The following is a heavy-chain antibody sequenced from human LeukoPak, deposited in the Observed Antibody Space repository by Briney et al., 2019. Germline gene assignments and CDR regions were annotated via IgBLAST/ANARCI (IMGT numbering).Heavy chain of an antibody. Sequence: GGSLRLSCAASGFTFSSYGMHWVRQAPGKGLEWVSSISSSSYFIYYADSVRGRFTISRDNAKNSLYLQMNSLRAEDTAVYYCTRDGDTVLTRGYYYYMDVWGKGTTVTVSS. D-gene: IGHD3-10*01. CDR1: GFTFSSYG. CDR3: TRDGDTVLTRGYYYYMDV. J-gene: IGHJ6*03. V-gene: IGHV3-21*01. CDR2: ISSSSYFI.